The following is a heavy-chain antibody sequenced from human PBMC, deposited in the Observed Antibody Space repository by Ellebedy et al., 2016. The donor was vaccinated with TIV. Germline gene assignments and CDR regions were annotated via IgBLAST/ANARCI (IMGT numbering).Heavy chain of an antibody. J-gene: IGHJ4*02. CDR1: GDSISSGDYH. CDR3: ARGRHFDF. D-gene: IGHD1-1*01. Sequence: SEPLSLTCTVSGDSISSGDYHWSWIRQSPGKGLEWIGYIFYSGSSNYNPSLKSRVTISVDTSKNQFSLQLNSVPREDTAVYFCARGRHFDFWGQGTRVAVSS. CDR2: IFYSGSS. V-gene: IGHV4-61*08.